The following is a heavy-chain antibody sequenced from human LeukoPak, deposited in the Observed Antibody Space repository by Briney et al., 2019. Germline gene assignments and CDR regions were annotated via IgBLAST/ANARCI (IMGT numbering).Heavy chain of an antibody. CDR1: GFTFSTYW. CDR2: IRYDGSNK. D-gene: IGHD3-22*01. CDR3: AKDPKPYDSSPTFDY. V-gene: IGHV3-30*02. Sequence: AGGSLRLSCAASGFTFSTYWMNWVRQAPGKGLEWVAFIRYDGSNKYYADSVKGRFTISRDNSKNTLYLQMNSLRAEDTAVYYCAKDPKPYDSSPTFDYWGQGTLVTVSS. J-gene: IGHJ4*02.